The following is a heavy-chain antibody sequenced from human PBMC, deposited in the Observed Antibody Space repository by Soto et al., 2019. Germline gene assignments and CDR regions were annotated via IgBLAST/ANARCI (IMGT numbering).Heavy chain of an antibody. CDR3: ARETLSLSGVVRDKVYYGLDV. CDR2: ISTSETMR. J-gene: IGHJ6*02. CDR1: GFTFSAYE. D-gene: IGHD3-3*01. Sequence: PGGSLRLSCVASGFTFSAYEMNWVRQAPGKGLEWVSYISTSETMRYYADSVKGRFTISRDNARNSLNLEMNSLRVEDTAVYYCARETLSLSGVVRDKVYYGLDVWGQGTTVTVSS. V-gene: IGHV3-48*03.